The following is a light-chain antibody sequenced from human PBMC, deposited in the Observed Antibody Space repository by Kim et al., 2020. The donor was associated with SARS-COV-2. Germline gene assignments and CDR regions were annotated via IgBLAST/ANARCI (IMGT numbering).Light chain of an antibody. J-gene: IGKJ2*01. CDR2: GAS. Sequence: LSVAPGETPTLSCRASQNIGFNLAWYQQKPGQAPRLLIHGASTRATGIPARFSGSGSGTEFTLTINSLQSEDFAVYHCQQYNNLYTFGQGTKLEI. CDR3: QQYNNLYT. V-gene: IGKV3-15*01. CDR1: QNIGFN.